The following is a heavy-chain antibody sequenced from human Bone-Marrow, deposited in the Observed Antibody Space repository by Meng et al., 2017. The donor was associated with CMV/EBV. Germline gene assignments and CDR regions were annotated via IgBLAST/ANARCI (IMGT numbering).Heavy chain of an antibody. D-gene: IGHD6-19*01. V-gene: IGHV4-39*07. CDR3: ARSSGIAVAGPRPYYFDY. J-gene: IGHJ4*02. CDR2: IYYSGST. Sequence: SETLSPTCTVSGGSISSSSYYWGWIRQPPGKGLEWIGSIYYSGSTYYNPSLKSRVTISVDTSKNQFSLKLSSVTAADTAVYYCARSSGIAVAGPRPYYFDYWGQGTLVTVSS. CDR1: GGSISSSSYY.